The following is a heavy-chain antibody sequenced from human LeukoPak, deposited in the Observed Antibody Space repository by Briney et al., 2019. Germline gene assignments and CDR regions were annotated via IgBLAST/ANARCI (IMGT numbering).Heavy chain of an antibody. J-gene: IGHJ6*03. V-gene: IGHV3-48*01. CDR1: GFTFCIYS. Sequence: PGGSLRLSPVPSGFTFCIYSMKWVCQAPGERGGWVSYISSSSSTIYYADSEKGRFTISRDNAKNSLYLQMHSLRAEDTAVYYCARDPSAGSGWGDYYYMDVWGKATTVTVSS. D-gene: IGHD6-19*01. CDR2: ISSSSSTI. CDR3: ARDPSAGSGWGDYYYMDV.